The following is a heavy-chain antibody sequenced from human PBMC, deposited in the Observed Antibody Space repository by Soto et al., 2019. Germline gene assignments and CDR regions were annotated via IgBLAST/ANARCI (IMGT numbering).Heavy chain of an antibody. CDR3: ARGYCSGGSCYSRFFDL. D-gene: IGHD2-15*01. CDR1: GGSISNYY. J-gene: IGHJ2*01. V-gene: IGHV4-59*01. CDR2: IYYSGST. Sequence: QVQLQESGPGLVKPSETLSLTCTVSGGSISNYYWSWIRQPPGKGLEWIGYIYYSGSTNYNPYLNSRVAMSVDTSKNQFSLKLSSVTAADTAVYYCARGYCSGGSCYSRFFDLWGRGTLVTVSS.